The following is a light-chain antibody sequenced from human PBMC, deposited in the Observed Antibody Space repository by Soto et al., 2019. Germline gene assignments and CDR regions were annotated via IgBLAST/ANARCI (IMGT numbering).Light chain of an antibody. CDR2: EVS. Sequence: QSALTQPASVSGSPGQSITISCTGTSSDVGGYNFVSWYQHHPGKTPKLMIYEVSNRPSGVSNRFSGSKSGNTASLTISGLQDDDEADYYCISYRSTNTRVFGGGTKVTVL. V-gene: IGLV2-14*01. CDR1: SSDVGGYNF. CDR3: ISYRSTNTRV. J-gene: IGLJ2*01.